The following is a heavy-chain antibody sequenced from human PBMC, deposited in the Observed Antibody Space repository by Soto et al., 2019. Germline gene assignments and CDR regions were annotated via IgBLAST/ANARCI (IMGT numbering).Heavy chain of an antibody. J-gene: IGHJ4*02. CDR3: ARVGDTGEIDY. V-gene: IGHV4-59*01. CDR1: GGSISSYY. CDR2: IYYSGST. D-gene: IGHD2-21*01. Sequence: SETLSLTCTVSGGSISSYYWSWIRQPPGKGLGWIGYIYYSGSTNYNPSLKSRVTISVDTSKNQFSLKLSSVTAADTAVYYCARVGDTGEIDYWGQGTLVTVSS.